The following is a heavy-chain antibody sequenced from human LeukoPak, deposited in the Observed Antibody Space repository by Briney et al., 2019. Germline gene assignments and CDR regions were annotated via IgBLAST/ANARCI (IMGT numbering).Heavy chain of an antibody. CDR2: ISGSGGST. J-gene: IGHJ4*02. CDR1: GFTFSSYG. CDR3: AKGGARITMVRGASYYFDY. Sequence: GGSLRLSCAASGFTFSSYGMSWVRQAPGKGLEWVSAISGSGGSTYYADSVKGRFTISRDNSKNTLYLQMNSLRAEDTAVYYCAKGGARITMVRGASYYFDYWGQGTLVTVSS. V-gene: IGHV3-23*01. D-gene: IGHD3-10*01.